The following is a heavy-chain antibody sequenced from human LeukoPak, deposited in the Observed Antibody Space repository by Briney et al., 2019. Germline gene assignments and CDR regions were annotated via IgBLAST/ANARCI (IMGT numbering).Heavy chain of an antibody. J-gene: IGHJ4*02. CDR1: GFTFSSYG. V-gene: IGHV3-30*18. CDR3: AKEPHLGDYGSGGNPDPFFDY. CDR2: ISHDGSNK. Sequence: PGRSLRLSCAASGFTFSSYGMHWVRQAPGKGLEWVAVISHDGSNKYYADSVKGRFTISRDNSKNTLYLQMNSLRAEDTAVYYCAKEPHLGDYGSGGNPDPFFDYWGQGTLVTVSS. D-gene: IGHD3-10*01.